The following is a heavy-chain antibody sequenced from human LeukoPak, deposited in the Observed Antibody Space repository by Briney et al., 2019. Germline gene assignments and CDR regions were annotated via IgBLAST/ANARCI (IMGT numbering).Heavy chain of an antibody. CDR3: ARRYYGSGSYPKPAWFDP. D-gene: IGHD3-10*01. CDR2: IYPGDSDT. J-gene: IGHJ5*02. V-gene: IGHV5-51*01. Sequence: TPGESLKISCKGSGYSLTSYWIGWVRQMPGKGLEWMGIIYPGDSDTRYSPSFQGQVTISADKSISTAYLQWGSLKASDTAMYYCARRYYGSGSYPKPAWFDPWGQGTLVTVSS. CDR1: GYSLTSYW.